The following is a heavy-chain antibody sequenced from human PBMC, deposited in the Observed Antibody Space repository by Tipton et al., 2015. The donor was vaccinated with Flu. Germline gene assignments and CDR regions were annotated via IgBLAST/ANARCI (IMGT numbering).Heavy chain of an antibody. CDR1: GYSVTGGYY. CDR2: MFHSGST. Sequence: LRLSCTVSGYSVTGGYYWGWIRQPPGKGLEYIGYMFHSGSTNYNPSLRSRVTISVDTSKNQFSLKLSSVTAADTAVYYCAREGVGNAFDIWGQGTMVTVSS. J-gene: IGHJ3*02. CDR3: AREGVGNAFDI. V-gene: IGHV4-38-2*02. D-gene: IGHD1-26*01.